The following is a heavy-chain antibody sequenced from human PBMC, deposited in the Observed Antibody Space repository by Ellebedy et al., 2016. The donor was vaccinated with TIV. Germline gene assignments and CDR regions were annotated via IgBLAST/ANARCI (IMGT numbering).Heavy chain of an antibody. V-gene: IGHV1-18*01. CDR3: ARDFHYYASGSWDDTFDI. CDR1: GYTFASYG. CDR2: VSGKDGET. D-gene: IGHD3-10*01. J-gene: IGHJ3*02. Sequence: AASVKVSCKASGYTFASYGVSWVRQARGQGLEWIGWVSGKDGETNYGQKFEGRVTMTTDASTSTAYMDLRSLRSDDTAVYFWARDFHYYASGSWDDTFDIWGQGTVVTVSS.